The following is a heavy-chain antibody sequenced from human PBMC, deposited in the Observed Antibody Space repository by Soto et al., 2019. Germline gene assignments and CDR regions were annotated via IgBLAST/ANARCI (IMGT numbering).Heavy chain of an antibody. CDR3: ARAVSRYYYGMDV. CDR1: GFTFSSYS. Sequence: EVQLVESGGGLVKPGGSLRLSCAASGFTFSSYSMNWVRQAPGKGLEWVSSISSSSSYIYYADSVKGRFTISRDNAKNSLYLQMNRLRAEDTAVYYCARAVSRYYYGMDVWGQGTTVTVSS. CDR2: ISSSSSYI. J-gene: IGHJ6*02. V-gene: IGHV3-21*01.